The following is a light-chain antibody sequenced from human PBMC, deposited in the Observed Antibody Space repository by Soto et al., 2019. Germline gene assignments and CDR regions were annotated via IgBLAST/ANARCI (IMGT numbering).Light chain of an antibody. CDR2: KVS. J-gene: IGKJ5*01. V-gene: IGKV2-30*01. CDR3: MQATHWPIT. CDR1: QSLVYSDGIAY. Sequence: DVVITQSPLSLPFTLVHPASISCRSNQSLVYSDGIAYFSWFQQRPGRSPRRLIYKVSNRDSGVPARFSGSGSGTDFALKISRVEADDVGVYYCMQATHWPITFGQGTRLEIK.